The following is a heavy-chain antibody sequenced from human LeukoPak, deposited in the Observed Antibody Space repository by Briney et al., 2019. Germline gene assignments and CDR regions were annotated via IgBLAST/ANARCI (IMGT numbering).Heavy chain of an antibody. V-gene: IGHV1-2*02. CDR3: ARDILTVDY. Sequence: ASVKVSCKASVYTFTGYYMHWVRQAPGQGLEWMGWINPNSGGTSYAQKFQGRVTMTRDTSISTAYMELSRLRSDDTAVYYCARDILTVDYWGQGTLVTVSP. CDR2: INPNSGGT. D-gene: IGHD3-9*01. CDR1: VYTFTGYY. J-gene: IGHJ4*02.